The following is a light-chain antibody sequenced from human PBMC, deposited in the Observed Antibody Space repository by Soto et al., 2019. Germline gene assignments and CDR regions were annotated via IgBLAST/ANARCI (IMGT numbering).Light chain of an antibody. CDR1: SSDVGAFDY. J-gene: IGLJ1*01. Sequence: QSVLTQPASVSGSPGQSITISCTGSSSDVGAFDYVCWHQQHPGKAPKLLIFDVSSRPSGVSSRFSASKSGNMASLTISGLQAEDEADYYCSSYTTSITHVFGTGTKVTVL. CDR3: SSYTTSITHV. V-gene: IGLV2-14*03. CDR2: DVS.